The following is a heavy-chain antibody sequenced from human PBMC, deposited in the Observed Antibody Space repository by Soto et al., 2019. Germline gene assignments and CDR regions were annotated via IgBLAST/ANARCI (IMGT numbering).Heavy chain of an antibody. Sequence: SETLPLTCTVSWGSISTRGCYWSWISQPPGKGLEWMGYIYFSGSTYYNPSLKSRLTISVDTSKNQFSLKLSSVTAADTAVYYCARVTPGYDSRGYATRTLDYWVQRTLVTVSS. CDR1: WGSISTRGCY. J-gene: IGHJ4*02. D-gene: IGHD3-22*01. V-gene: IGHV4-30-4*01. CDR2: IYFSGST. CDR3: ARVTPGYDSRGYATRTLDY.